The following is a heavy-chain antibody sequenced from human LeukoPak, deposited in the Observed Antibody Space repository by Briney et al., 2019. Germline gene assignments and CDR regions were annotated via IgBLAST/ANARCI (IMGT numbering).Heavy chain of an antibody. V-gene: IGHV4-34*01. CDR2: INHSGST. CDR1: GGSFSGYY. D-gene: IGHD6-13*01. CDR3: ARGKVAAAGFDY. Sequence: SETLSLTCAVYGGSFSGYYWSWIRQAPGKGLEWIGEINHSGSTNYNPSLKSRVTISVDTSKNQFSLKLSSVTAADTAVYYCARGKVAAAGFDYWGQGTLVTVSS. J-gene: IGHJ4*02.